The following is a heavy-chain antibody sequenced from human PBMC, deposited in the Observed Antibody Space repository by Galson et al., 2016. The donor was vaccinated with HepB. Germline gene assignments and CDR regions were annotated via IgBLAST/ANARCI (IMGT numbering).Heavy chain of an antibody. Sequence: SCKASGGTFTSYAISWMRQAPGQGLEWMGGIIPIFGTSNYAQKFQGRVTITADESTSTAYMELSSLRSEDTAVYYCARVRDGYNHYYYYGMDVWGQGTTVTVSS. V-gene: IGHV1-69*01. J-gene: IGHJ6*02. CDR2: IIPIFGTS. D-gene: IGHD5-24*01. CDR3: ARVRDGYNHYYYYGMDV. CDR1: GGTFTSYA.